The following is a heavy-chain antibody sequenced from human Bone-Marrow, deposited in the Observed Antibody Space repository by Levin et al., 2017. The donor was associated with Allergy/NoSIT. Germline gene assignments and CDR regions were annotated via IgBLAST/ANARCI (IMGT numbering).Heavy chain of an antibody. Sequence: GGSLRLSCAASGFTFSSYAMSWVRQAPGKGLEWVSAISGSGGSTYYADSVKGRFTISRDNSKNTLYLQMNSLRAEDTAVYYCAKGSDYDILTGGTGYFDYWGQGTLVTVSS. CDR1: GFTFSSYA. V-gene: IGHV3-23*01. CDR3: AKGSDYDILTGGTGYFDY. D-gene: IGHD3-9*01. J-gene: IGHJ4*02. CDR2: ISGSGGST.